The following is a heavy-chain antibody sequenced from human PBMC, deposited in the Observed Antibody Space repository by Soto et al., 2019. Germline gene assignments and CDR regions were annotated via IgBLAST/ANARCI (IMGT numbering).Heavy chain of an antibody. J-gene: IGHJ5*02. D-gene: IGHD3-10*01. CDR3: ARAGGEGVVRGALPFYNWFDP. CDR2: ISAYNGNT. Sequence: QVQLVQSGAEVKKPGASVKVSCKASGYTFTSYGISWVRQAPGQGLEWMGWISAYNGNTNYAQKLQGRVTMTTDTSTRTAYMELRSLRSDDTAVYYCARAGGEGVVRGALPFYNWFDPWGQGTLVTVSS. V-gene: IGHV1-18*01. CDR1: GYTFTSYG.